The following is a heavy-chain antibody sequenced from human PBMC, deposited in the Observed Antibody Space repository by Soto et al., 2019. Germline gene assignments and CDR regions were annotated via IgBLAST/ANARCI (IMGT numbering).Heavy chain of an antibody. Sequence: QLQLQESGPGLVKPSETLSLTCTVSGGSVSSSSYYWGWIRQPPGKGLEWIGSIYYSVSTYYTPSLKSRVAISVDTSMDQCSLKLSSVAAADTAVYYCARHGRSQFPCPENGFDPWGQGTLVTVSS. V-gene: IGHV4-39*01. CDR2: IYYSVST. CDR1: GGSVSSSSYY. J-gene: IGHJ5*02. CDR3: ARHGRSQFPCPENGFDP. D-gene: IGHD1-26*01.